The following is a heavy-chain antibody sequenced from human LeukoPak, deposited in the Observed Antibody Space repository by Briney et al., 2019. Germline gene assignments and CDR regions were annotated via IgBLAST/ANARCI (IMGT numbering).Heavy chain of an antibody. Sequence: GGSLRLSCAASGFTVSSTYMTWVRQAPGKGLEGVSVIYTGGRTDYAESVRGRFTISRDNSKNMLYLQLNSLRAEDTALYYCARDLAGVTGPHWYFDLWGRGTLVSVPS. D-gene: IGHD3-9*01. V-gene: IGHV3-66*01. CDR2: IYTGGRT. CDR3: ARDLAGVTGPHWYFDL. CDR1: GFTVSSTY. J-gene: IGHJ2*01.